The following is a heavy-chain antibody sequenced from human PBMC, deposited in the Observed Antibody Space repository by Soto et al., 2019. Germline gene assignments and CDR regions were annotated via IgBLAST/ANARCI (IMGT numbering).Heavy chain of an antibody. V-gene: IGHV3-48*01. CDR1: GFTFNTYN. CDR3: ARDDYPYYDDSSGYHFDY. Sequence: GGSLRLSCAASGFTFNTYNMNWVRQAPGKGLEWVSYISSSSSTIHYADSVKGRFTISRDNAKNSLYLQMNSLRAEDTAVYYRARDDYPYYDDSSGYHFDYWGQGTLVTVPQ. D-gene: IGHD3-22*01. CDR2: ISSSSSTI. J-gene: IGHJ4*02.